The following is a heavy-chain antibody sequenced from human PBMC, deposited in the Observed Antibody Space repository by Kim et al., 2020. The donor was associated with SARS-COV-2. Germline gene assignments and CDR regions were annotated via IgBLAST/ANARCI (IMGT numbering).Heavy chain of an antibody. V-gene: IGHV4-31*03. CDR2: IYYSGST. CDR1: GGSISSGGYY. J-gene: IGHJ6*02. Sequence: SETLSLTCTVSGGSISSGGYYWSWIRQHPGKGLEWIGYIYYSGSTYYNPSLKSRVTISVDTSKNQFSLKLSSVTAADTAVYYCARGGWRDWLSTYYYYGMYVWGQGTTVTVSS. CDR3: ARGGWRDWLSTYYYYGMYV. D-gene: IGHD3-9*01.